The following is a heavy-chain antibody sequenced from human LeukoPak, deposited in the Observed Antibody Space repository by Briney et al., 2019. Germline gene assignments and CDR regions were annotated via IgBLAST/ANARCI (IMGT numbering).Heavy chain of an antibody. Sequence: SETLSLTCAVYGGSFSGYYWSWIRQPPGKGLEWIGEINHSGSTNYNPSLKSRVTISVDASKNQFSLKLSSVTAADTAVYYCARGSSWYGIYYYYYGMDVWGQGTTVTVSS. J-gene: IGHJ6*02. V-gene: IGHV4-34*01. CDR1: GGSFSGYY. CDR2: INHSGST. CDR3: ARGSSWYGIYYYYYGMDV. D-gene: IGHD6-13*01.